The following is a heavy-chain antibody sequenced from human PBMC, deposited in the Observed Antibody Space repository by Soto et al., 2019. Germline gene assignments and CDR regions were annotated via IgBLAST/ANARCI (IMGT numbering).Heavy chain of an antibody. J-gene: IGHJ4*02. V-gene: IGHV1-69*06. CDR3: ARGIAAARYFDY. Sequence: QVQLVQSGAEVKKPGSSVKVSCKAFGGTFSSYAISWVGQAPGQGLEWMGGIIPIFGTANYAQEFQGRVTITADKSTNTAYMELSSLRYEDTAVYYCARGIAAARYFDYWGQGSLVTVSS. D-gene: IGHD6-13*01. CDR2: IIPIFGTA. CDR1: GGTFSSYA.